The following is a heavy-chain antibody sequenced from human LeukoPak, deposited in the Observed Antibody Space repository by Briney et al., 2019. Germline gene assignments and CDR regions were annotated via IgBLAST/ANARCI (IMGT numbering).Heavy chain of an antibody. J-gene: IGHJ4*02. Sequence: ASVKVSCKASGYTFTSYDINWVRQATGQGLEWMGWMNPNSGNTGYAQKFQGRVTITRNTSISTAYMELSSLRSEDTAVYYCATDPESGSHLSLWGQGTLVTVSS. CDR2: MNPNSGNT. CDR3: ATDPESGSHLSL. D-gene: IGHD1-26*01. V-gene: IGHV1-8*03. CDR1: GYTFTSYD.